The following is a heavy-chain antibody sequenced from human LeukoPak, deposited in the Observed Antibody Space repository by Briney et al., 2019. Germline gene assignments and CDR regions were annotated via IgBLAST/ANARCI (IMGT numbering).Heavy chain of an antibody. CDR2: VSADESGK. CDR1: GFSFDKFG. J-gene: IGHJ5*02. CDR3: ASLDRSEIP. V-gene: IGHV3-64*01. D-gene: IGHD1-26*01. Sequence: GGSLRLSCVASGFSFDKFGMHWVRQAPGKGLEYVSSVSADESGKYYTKSVRGRFTISRDNSKNTMYLQLGNLRPDDMGIYYCASLDRSEIPWGPGTLVTVSS.